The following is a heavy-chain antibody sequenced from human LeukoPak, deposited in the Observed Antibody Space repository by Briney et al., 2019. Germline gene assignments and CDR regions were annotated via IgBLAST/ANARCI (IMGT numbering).Heavy chain of an antibody. J-gene: IGHJ4*02. V-gene: IGHV3-23*01. D-gene: IGHD5-12*01. Sequence: GGSLRLSCAASGFTFSSYAMSWVRQAPGKGLEWVSAISGSGGSTYYADSVKGRFTISRDNAKNSLYLQMNSLRAEDTAVYYCARVGLRGILLDYWGQGTLVTVSS. CDR2: ISGSGGST. CDR3: ARVGLRGILLDY. CDR1: GFTFSSYA.